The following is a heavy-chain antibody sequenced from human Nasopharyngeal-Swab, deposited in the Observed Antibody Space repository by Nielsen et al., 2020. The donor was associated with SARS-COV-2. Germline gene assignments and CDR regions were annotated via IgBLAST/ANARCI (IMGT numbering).Heavy chain of an antibody. CDR3: ARATGYSSSQGDY. J-gene: IGHJ4*02. CDR1: GFTFSSYS. Sequence: GESLKISCAASGFTFSSYSMNWVRQAPGKGLEWVSSISSSSSYIYYADSVKGRFTTSRDNAKNSLYLQMNSLRAEDTAVYYCARATGYSSSQGDYWGQGTLVTVSS. CDR2: ISSSSSYI. D-gene: IGHD6-13*01. V-gene: IGHV3-21*01.